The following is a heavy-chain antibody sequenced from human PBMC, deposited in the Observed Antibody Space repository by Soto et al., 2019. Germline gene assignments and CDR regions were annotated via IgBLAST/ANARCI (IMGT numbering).Heavy chain of an antibody. CDR3: VRDGTKTLRDWFDP. Sequence: SETLSLTXTVSGASISGFYWSWIRKSAGKGLEWIGRIYATGTTDYNPTLKSRVMMSVDTSKKQFSLKLRSVTAADTAVYYCVRDGTKTLRDWFDPWGQGISVTVSS. V-gene: IGHV4-4*07. CDR1: GASISGFY. D-gene: IGHD1-1*01. J-gene: IGHJ5*02. CDR2: IYATGTT.